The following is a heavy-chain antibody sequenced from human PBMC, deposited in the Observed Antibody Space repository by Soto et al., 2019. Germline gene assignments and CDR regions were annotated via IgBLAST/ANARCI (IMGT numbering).Heavy chain of an antibody. CDR3: ARQECSSSRYDYNWFDP. CDR2: IYYSGST. V-gene: IGHV4-59*08. Sequence: PSETLSLTCTVSGGSISSYYWSWIRQPPGKGLEWIGYIYYSGSTNYNPSLKSRVTISVDTSKNQFSLKLSSVTAADTAVYYCARQECSSSRYDYNWFDPWGQGTLVTVSS. CDR1: GGSISSYY. J-gene: IGHJ5*02. D-gene: IGHD6-6*01.